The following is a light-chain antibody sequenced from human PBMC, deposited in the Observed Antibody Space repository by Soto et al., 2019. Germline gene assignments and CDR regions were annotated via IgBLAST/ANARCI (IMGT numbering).Light chain of an antibody. CDR3: QQLSTWPPEFT. V-gene: IGKV3-11*01. CDR1: QSVGSN. J-gene: IGKJ3*01. Sequence: EIVLTQAPATLSLSPGERATLSCRASQSVGSNLTWYPQKPGQPPMLLIYDTFNRATDIPDRFSGRGSGTDCTLTIRRLDPEDFAVYYCQQLSTWPPEFTFRPGTKVDIK. CDR2: DTF.